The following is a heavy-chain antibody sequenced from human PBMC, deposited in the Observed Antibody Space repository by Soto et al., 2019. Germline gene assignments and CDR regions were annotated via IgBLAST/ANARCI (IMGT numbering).Heavy chain of an antibody. CDR2: INHSGST. Sequence: QVQLQQWGAGLLKPSETLSLTCAVYGGSFSGYYWSWIRQPPGKGLEWIGEINHSGSTNYNPSLKSRVTMSVDTSKNQFSLKLSSVTAADTAVYYCARGLLSGYDPIGGGNDYWGQGTLVTVSS. J-gene: IGHJ4*02. V-gene: IGHV4-34*01. D-gene: IGHD5-12*01. CDR3: ARGLLSGYDPIGGGNDY. CDR1: GGSFSGYY.